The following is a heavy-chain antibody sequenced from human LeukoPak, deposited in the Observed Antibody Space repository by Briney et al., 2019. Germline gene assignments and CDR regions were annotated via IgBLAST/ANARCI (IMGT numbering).Heavy chain of an antibody. CDR1: GFTFDDYA. V-gene: IGHV3-9*01. Sequence: GGSLRLSCAASGFTFDDYAMHWVRQAPGKGLEWVSGISWNSGSIGYADSVKGRFTISRDNAKNSLYLQMNSLRAEDTAVYYCAKDAAAVVGTVYMDVWGKGTTVTISS. J-gene: IGHJ6*03. D-gene: IGHD6-13*01. CDR3: AKDAAAVVGTVYMDV. CDR2: ISWNSGSI.